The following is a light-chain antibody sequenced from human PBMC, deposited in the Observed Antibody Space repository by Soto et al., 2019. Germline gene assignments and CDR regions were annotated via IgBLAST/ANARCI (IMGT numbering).Light chain of an antibody. CDR3: SSYSGTNSNVI. CDR2: EGS. J-gene: IGLJ2*01. Sequence: QSALTQPPSASGSPGQSGTISCAGTYSDIGDYNYVSWYQQHPGKVPKLIISEGSKRPSGVPDRFSGSKSGYTASLTVSDLQPADEAVYYCSSYSGTNSNVIFGGGTKLTVL. V-gene: IGLV2-8*01. CDR1: YSDIGDYNY.